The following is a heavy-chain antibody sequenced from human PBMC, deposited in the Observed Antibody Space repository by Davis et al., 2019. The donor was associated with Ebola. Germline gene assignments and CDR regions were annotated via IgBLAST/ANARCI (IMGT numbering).Heavy chain of an antibody. CDR1: GASIISHY. V-gene: IGHV4-59*11. J-gene: IGHJ4*02. CDR3: ARRRSYSSSPLGY. Sequence: MPSETLSPTCSVPGASIISHYWTWVRQPPGKGLEWSGNIDDSGRTDYSSSLKSRVTISADTSKNQFSLKLSSVTAADTAVYYCARRRSYSSSPLGYWGQGTLVTVSS. CDR2: IDDSGRT. D-gene: IGHD6-13*01.